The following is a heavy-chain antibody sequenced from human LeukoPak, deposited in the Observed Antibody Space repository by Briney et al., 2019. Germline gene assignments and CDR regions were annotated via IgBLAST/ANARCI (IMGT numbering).Heavy chain of an antibody. Sequence: GGSLRLSCAASGFTFDDYAMHWVRQAPGKGLEWVSGISWNSGSIGYADSVKGRFTISKDNAKHSLYLQMNSLRAEDMALYYCAESYSSGWYVAVDIWGQGTMVTVSS. J-gene: IGHJ3*02. V-gene: IGHV3-9*03. CDR1: GFTFDDYA. CDR2: ISWNSGSI. D-gene: IGHD6-19*01. CDR3: AESYSSGWYVAVDI.